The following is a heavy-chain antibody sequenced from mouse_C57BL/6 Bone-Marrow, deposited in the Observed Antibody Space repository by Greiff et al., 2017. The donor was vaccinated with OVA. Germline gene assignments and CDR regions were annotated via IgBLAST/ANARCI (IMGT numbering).Heavy chain of an antibody. J-gene: IGHJ3*01. D-gene: IGHD3-3*01. CDR3: ARDRANLFAY. CDR2: IDPSDSET. Sequence: QVQLQQPGAELVRPGSSVKLSCKASGYTFTSYWMHWVKQRPIQGLEWIGNIDPSDSETHYNQKFKDKATLTVDKSSSTAYMQLSSLTSDDSAVDYCARDRANLFAYWGQGILVTVSA. V-gene: IGHV1-52*01. CDR1: GYTFTSYW.